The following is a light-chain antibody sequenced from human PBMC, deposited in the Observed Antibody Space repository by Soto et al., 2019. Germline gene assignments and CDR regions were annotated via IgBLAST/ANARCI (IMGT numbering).Light chain of an antibody. CDR2: EVS. CDR3: FSYRRSDTLV. V-gene: IGLV2-14*01. CDR1: SSDVGRYDS. Sequence: QSALTQPASVSGSPGQSITISCTGTSSDVGRYDSVSWYQQHPGKVPKLMIYEVSNRPSGVSNRFSGSKSGNTASLTISGLQAEDEADYFCFSYRRSDTLVFGGGTKVTVL. J-gene: IGLJ2*01.